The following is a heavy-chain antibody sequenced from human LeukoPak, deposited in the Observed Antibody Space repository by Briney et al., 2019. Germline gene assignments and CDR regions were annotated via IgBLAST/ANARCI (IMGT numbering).Heavy chain of an antibody. D-gene: IGHD3-22*01. J-gene: IGHJ4*02. CDR1: GFTVNNNY. V-gene: IGHV3-53*01. CDR3: AKETGPRRYYYDSSRYRPYYFDY. CDR2: IYSGDNT. Sequence: GGSLRLSCAASGFTVNNNYMSWVRQAPGKGLEWVSVIYSGDNTYYADSVKGRFTTSRDNSKNTLYLQMDSLRAEDTAVYYCAKETGPRRYYYDSSRYRPYYFDYWGQGTLVTVSS.